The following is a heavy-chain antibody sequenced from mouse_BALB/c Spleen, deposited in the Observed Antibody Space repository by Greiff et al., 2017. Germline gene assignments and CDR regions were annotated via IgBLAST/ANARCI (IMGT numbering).Heavy chain of an antibody. V-gene: IGHV1-87*01. CDR3: ARRTGSSRGYFDV. D-gene: IGHD1-1*01. CDR2: IYPGDGDT. Sequence: VKLMESGAELARPGASVKLSCKASGYTFTSYWMQWVKQRPGQGLEWIGAIYPGDGDTRYTQKFKGKATLTADKSSSTAYMQLSSLASEDSAVYYCARRTGSSRGYFDVWGAGTTVTVSS. CDR1: GYTFTSYW. J-gene: IGHJ1*01.